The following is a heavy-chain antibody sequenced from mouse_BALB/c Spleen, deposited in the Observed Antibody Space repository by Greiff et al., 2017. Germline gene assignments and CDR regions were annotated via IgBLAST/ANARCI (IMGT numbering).Heavy chain of an antibody. D-gene: IGHD2-2*01. V-gene: IGHV5-9*03. CDR3: ARYYGYSWFAY. CDR1: GFTFSSYT. J-gene: IGHJ3*01. Sequence: EVMLVESGGGLVKPGGSLKLSCAASGFTFSSYTMSWVRQTPEKRLEWVATISSGGGNTYYPDSVKGRFTISRDNAKNNLYLQMSSLRSEDTALYYCARYYGYSWFAYWGQGTLVTVSA. CDR2: ISSGGGNT.